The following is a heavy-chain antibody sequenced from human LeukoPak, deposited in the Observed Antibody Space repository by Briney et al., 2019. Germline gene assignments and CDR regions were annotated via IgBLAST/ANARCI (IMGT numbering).Heavy chain of an antibody. CDR2: IIPIFGTA. D-gene: IGHD2-21*01. J-gene: IGHJ3*02. Sequence: SVKLSCKASGGTFSSYAISWVRQAPGQGLEWMGGIIPIFGTANYAQKFQGRVTITADESTSTAYMELSSLRSEDTAVYYCGTGMDIVVVPAAFDNWGQGTMVTVSS. V-gene: IGHV1-69*13. CDR3: GTGMDIVVVPAAFDN. CDR1: GGTFSSYA.